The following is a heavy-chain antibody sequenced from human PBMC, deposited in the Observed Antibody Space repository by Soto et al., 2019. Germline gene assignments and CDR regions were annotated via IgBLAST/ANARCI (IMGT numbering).Heavy chain of an antibody. CDR1: GFTFSSYA. V-gene: IGHV3-23*01. CDR2: ISGSGGST. CDR3: AKDPPTRRLGWLQNDY. J-gene: IGHJ4*02. D-gene: IGHD5-12*01. Sequence: EVQLLESGGGLVQPGGSLRLSWAASGFTFSSYAMSCVRQAPGKGLEWGSAISGSGGSTYYADSVKGRFTISRDNSKNTLDLQMKSLRAEDTAVYYFAKDPPTRRLGWLQNDYWGQGTLVHVSS.